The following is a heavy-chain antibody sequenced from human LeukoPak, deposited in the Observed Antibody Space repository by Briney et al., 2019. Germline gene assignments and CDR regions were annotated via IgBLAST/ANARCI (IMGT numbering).Heavy chain of an antibody. Sequence: PGGSLRLSCAASGFTFDDYAMHWVRQAPGKGLEWVSLISWDGGSTYYADSVKGRFTISRDNSKNSLYLQMNSLRAEDTALYYCAKDKGWVPQNGMDVWGQGTTVTVSS. CDR2: ISWDGGST. D-gene: IGHD3-16*01. CDR1: GFTFDDYA. J-gene: IGHJ6*02. CDR3: AKDKGWVPQNGMDV. V-gene: IGHV3-43D*03.